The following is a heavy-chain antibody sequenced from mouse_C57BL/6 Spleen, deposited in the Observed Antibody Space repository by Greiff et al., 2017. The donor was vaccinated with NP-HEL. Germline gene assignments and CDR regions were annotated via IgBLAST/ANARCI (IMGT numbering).Heavy chain of an antibody. V-gene: IGHV3-1*01. J-gene: IGHJ3*01. CDR2: ISYSGST. Sequence: EVQLQESGPGMVKPSQSLSLTCTVTGYSITSGYDWHWIRHFPGNKLEWMGYISYSGSTNYNPSLKSRISITHDTSKNHFFLKLNSVTTEDTATYYCARGAYSNFAWFAYWGQGTLVTVSA. CDR1: GYSITSGYD. CDR3: ARGAYSNFAWFAY. D-gene: IGHD2-5*01.